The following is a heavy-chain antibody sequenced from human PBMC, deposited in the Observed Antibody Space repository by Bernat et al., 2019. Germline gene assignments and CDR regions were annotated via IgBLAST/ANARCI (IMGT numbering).Heavy chain of an antibody. J-gene: IGHJ4*02. CDR1: GYTFTGYY. V-gene: IGHV1-2*04. Sequence: QVQLVQSGAEVKKPGASVKVSCKASGYTFTGYYMHWVRQAPGQALEWMGWINPNSGGTNYAQKFQGWVTMSRDTSINTAYMELSRLRSDDTAVYYCARGGGIAAADTEFDYWGQGTLVTVSS. CDR2: INPNSGGT. CDR3: ARGGGIAAADTEFDY. D-gene: IGHD6-13*01.